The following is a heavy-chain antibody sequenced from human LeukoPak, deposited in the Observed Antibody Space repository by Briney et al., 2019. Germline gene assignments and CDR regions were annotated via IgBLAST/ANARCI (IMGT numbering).Heavy chain of an antibody. CDR1: GYTFTSYY. V-gene: IGHV1-46*01. CDR3: SRGMQQLVQGDY. D-gene: IGHD6-13*01. CDR2: INPSGGST. Sequence: GASVKVSCKASGYTFTSYYMHWVRQAPGQGLEWMGIINPSGGSTSYAQKFQGRVTMTRDTSTSTVYMELSSLRSEDTAVYYWSRGMQQLVQGDYWGQGTLVTVSS. J-gene: IGHJ4*02.